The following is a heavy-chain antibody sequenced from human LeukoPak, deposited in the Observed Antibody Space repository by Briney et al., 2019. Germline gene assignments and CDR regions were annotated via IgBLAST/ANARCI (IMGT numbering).Heavy chain of an antibody. J-gene: IGHJ4*02. CDR2: INPNSGGT. Sequence: AASVKVSCKASGYTFTGYYMHWVRQAPGQGLEWMGWINPNSGGTNYAQKFQGRVTITADKSTSTAYMELSSLRSEDTAVYYCLALVVTATLAGYFDYWGQGTLVTVSS. V-gene: IGHV1-2*02. D-gene: IGHD2-21*02. CDR3: LALVVTATLAGYFDY. CDR1: GYTFTGYY.